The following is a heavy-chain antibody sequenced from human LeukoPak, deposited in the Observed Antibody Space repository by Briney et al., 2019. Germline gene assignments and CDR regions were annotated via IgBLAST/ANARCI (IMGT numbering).Heavy chain of an antibody. V-gene: IGHV1-46*01. J-gene: IGHJ5*02. D-gene: IGHD6-13*01. Sequence: ASVKVSCKASGYTFTSYYMHWVRQAPGQGLEWMGITNPSGGSTDYAQKFQGRVTVTRDTSTSTVYMELSSLRSEDTAVYYCARGRAAAGTGGWFDPWGQGTLVTVSS. CDR3: ARGRAAAGTGGWFDP. CDR2: TNPSGGST. CDR1: GYTFTSYY.